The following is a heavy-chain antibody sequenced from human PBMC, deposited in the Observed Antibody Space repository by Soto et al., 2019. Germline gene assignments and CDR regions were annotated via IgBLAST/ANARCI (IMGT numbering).Heavy chain of an antibody. CDR3: AKDSSARGSRKIGNWFDP. CDR2: ISGSGGST. V-gene: IGHV3-23*01. D-gene: IGHD3-10*01. CDR1: GFTFSSYA. J-gene: IGHJ5*02. Sequence: EVQLLESGGGLVQPGGSLRLSCAASGFTFSSYAMSWVRQAPGKGLEWVSAISGSGGSTYHADSVKGRFTISRDNSKNTLYLQMNSLRAEDTAVYYCAKDSSARGSRKIGNWFDPWGQGTLVTVSS.